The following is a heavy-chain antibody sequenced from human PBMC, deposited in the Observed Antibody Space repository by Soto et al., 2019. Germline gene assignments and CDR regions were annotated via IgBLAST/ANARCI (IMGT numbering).Heavy chain of an antibody. CDR3: ASSYGDYVGNRFDP. J-gene: IGHJ5*02. CDR1: GSSISSGGYY. CDR2: IYYSGST. V-gene: IGHV4-31*03. Sequence: SETLSLTCTVSGSSISSGGYYGSLILQHPGKGLEWIGYIYYSGSTYYNPSLKSRVTISVDTSKNQFSLKLGSVTAADTAVYYCASSYGDYVGNRFDPWGQGTLVTVSS. D-gene: IGHD4-17*01.